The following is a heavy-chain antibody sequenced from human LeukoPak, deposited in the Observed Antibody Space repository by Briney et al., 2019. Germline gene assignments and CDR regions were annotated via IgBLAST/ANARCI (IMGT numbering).Heavy chain of an antibody. CDR3: AGRGYSGYDAFDI. CDR2: IYYSGST. Sequence: SETLSLTCTVSGGSISSHYWSWIRQPPGKGLEWIGYIYYSGSTNYNPSLKSRVTISVDTSKNQFSLKLSSVTAADTAVYYCAGRGYSGYDAFDIWGQGTMVTVSS. CDR1: GGSISSHY. V-gene: IGHV4-59*11. D-gene: IGHD5-12*01. J-gene: IGHJ3*02.